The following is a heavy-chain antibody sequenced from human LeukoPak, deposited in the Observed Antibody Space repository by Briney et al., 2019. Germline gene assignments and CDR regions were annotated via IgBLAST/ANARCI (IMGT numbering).Heavy chain of an antibody. Sequence: GGSLRLSCAASGFTFSSYAMSWVRQAPGKGLEWVSAISDSGGSTYYADSVKGRFTISRDNSKNTLYLQMNSLRAEDTAVYYCAKVPPYGYYYYGMDVWGQGTTVTVSS. J-gene: IGHJ6*02. CDR2: ISDSGGST. D-gene: IGHD3-10*01. CDR1: GFTFSSYA. CDR3: AKVPPYGYYYYGMDV. V-gene: IGHV3-23*01.